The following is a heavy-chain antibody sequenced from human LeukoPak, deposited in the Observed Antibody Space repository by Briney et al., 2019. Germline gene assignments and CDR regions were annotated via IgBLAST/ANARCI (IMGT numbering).Heavy chain of an antibody. Sequence: GGSLRLSCAASGFTISDYAMSWVRQAPGKGLEWVSAISGSGASAYYADSVKGRFTVSRDSSKNTLILQMNSLRAEDTAVYYCAKVMQDRSMNMHFDYWGPGTQVTVSS. CDR3: AKVMQDRSMNMHFDY. CDR2: ISGSGASA. D-gene: IGHD5-18*01. V-gene: IGHV3-23*01. J-gene: IGHJ4*02. CDR1: GFTISDYA.